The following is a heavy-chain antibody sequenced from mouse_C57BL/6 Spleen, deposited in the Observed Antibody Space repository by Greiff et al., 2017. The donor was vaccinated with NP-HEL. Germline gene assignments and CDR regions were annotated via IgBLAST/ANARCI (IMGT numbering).Heavy chain of an antibody. J-gene: IGHJ4*01. CDR2: ISSGSSTI. Sequence: VQLKESGGGLVKPGGSLKLSCAASGFTFSDYGMHWVRQAPEKGLEWVAYISSGSSTIYYADTVKGRFTISRDNAKNTLFLQMTSLRSEDTAMYYCARDLYYDYDGYAMDYWGQGTSVTVSS. CDR1: GFTFSDYG. V-gene: IGHV5-17*01. CDR3: ARDLYYDYDGYAMDY. D-gene: IGHD2-4*01.